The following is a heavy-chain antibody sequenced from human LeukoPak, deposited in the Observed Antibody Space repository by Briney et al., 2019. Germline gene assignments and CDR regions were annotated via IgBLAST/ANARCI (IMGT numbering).Heavy chain of an antibody. CDR1: GFTLGSYW. CDR3: ARARYCSSTSCYYFDY. V-gene: IGHV3-74*01. D-gene: IGHD2-2*01. J-gene: IGHJ4*02. CDR2: INTDGSST. Sequence: PGGSLRLSCAASGFTLGSYWMHWVRQAPGKGLVWVSQINTDGSSTNYADSVKGRFTISRDNAKNSLYLQMNSLRAEDTAVYYCARARYCSSTSCYYFDYWGQGTLVTVSS.